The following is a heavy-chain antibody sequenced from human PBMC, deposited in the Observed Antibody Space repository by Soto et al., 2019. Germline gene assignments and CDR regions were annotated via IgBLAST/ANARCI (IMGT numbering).Heavy chain of an antibody. Sequence: SETLSLTCTVSGGSISSGDYYWSWIRQPPGKGLEWIGYIYYSGSTYYNPSLKSRVTISVDTSKNQFSLKLSSVTAADTAVYYCARDYSNYNVDYYYGMDVWGQGTTVTVSS. D-gene: IGHD4-4*01. CDR1: GGSISSGDYY. CDR2: IYYSGST. V-gene: IGHV4-30-4*01. J-gene: IGHJ6*02. CDR3: ARDYSNYNVDYYYGMDV.